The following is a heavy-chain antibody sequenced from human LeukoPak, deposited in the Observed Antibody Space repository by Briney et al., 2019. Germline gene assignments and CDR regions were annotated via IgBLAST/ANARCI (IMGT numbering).Heavy chain of an antibody. V-gene: IGHV4-30-2*01. CDR1: GGSISSGGYS. CDR2: IYHSGST. J-gene: IGHJ3*02. D-gene: IGHD3-22*01. Sequence: SETLSLTCAVSGGSISSGGYSWSWIRQPPGKGLEWIGYIYHSGSTYYNPSLKSRVTISVDRSKNQFSLKLSSVTAADTAVYYCARGADYYDTSGRIAFDNWGQGTMVTVSS. CDR3: ARGADYYDTSGRIAFDN.